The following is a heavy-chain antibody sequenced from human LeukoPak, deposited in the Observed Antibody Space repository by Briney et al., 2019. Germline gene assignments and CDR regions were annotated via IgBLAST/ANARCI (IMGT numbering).Heavy chain of an antibody. D-gene: IGHD3-9*01. Sequence: AASVKVSCKASGGTFSSYAISWVRQAPGQGLEWMGGIIPIFGTANYAQKFQGRVTITADESTSTAHMELSSLRSEDTAVYYCALRYFDWLSRSRVYYYYGMDIWGKGTTVTVSS. CDR1: GGTFSSYA. CDR2: IIPIFGTA. CDR3: ALRYFDWLSRSRVYYYYGMDI. J-gene: IGHJ6*04. V-gene: IGHV1-69*01.